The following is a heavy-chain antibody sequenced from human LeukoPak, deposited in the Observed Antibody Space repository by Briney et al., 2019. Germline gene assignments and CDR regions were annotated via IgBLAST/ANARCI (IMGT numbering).Heavy chain of an antibody. Sequence: QPGGSLRLSCAASGLTFSSNWMHWVRQAPGKGLVWVSRINEDGSTTNYADSVKGRSTIFRDNAKNTLYLQMNSLRAEDTAVYYCVRDLGGRSGHWGQGTLVTVSS. CDR2: INEDGSTT. J-gene: IGHJ4*02. CDR1: GLTFSSNW. V-gene: IGHV3-74*01. CDR3: VRDLGGRSGH. D-gene: IGHD1-26*01.